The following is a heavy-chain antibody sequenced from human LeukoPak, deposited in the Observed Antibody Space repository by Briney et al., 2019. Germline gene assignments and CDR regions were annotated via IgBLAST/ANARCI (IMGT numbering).Heavy chain of an antibody. D-gene: IGHD6-13*01. CDR1: GGSISSCGYY. CDR2: IYYSGST. J-gene: IGHJ4*02. V-gene: IGHV4-31*03. Sequence: PSETLSLTCTVSGGSISSCGYYWSWIRQHPGKGLEWIGYIYYSGSTYCNPSLKSRVTISVDTSKNQFSLKLSSVTAADTAVYYCARGRIAAAGTENVDYWGQGTLVTVSS. CDR3: ARGRIAAAGTENVDY.